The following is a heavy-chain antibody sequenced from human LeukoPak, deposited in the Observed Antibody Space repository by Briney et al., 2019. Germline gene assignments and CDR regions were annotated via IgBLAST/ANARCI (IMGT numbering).Heavy chain of an antibody. CDR3: AKLYDSSGYYYFDY. Sequence: PGGSLRLSCAASGFTFSSYGMHWVRQAPGKGLEGVAVISYDGSNKYYADSVKGRFTISRDNSKNTLYLQMNSLRAEDTAVYYCAKLYDSSGYYYFDYWGQGTLVTVSS. V-gene: IGHV3-30*18. D-gene: IGHD3-22*01. J-gene: IGHJ4*02. CDR1: GFTFSSYG. CDR2: ISYDGSNK.